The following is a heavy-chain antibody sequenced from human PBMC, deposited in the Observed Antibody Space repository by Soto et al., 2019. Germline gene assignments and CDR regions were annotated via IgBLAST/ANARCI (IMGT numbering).Heavy chain of an antibody. CDR2: ITSDTNTI. CDR3: ARSVEGHFDY. Sequence: EVQLVESGGGLVQPGGSLRLTCVASGFPFSIYSMNWVHQAPGKGLEWSSYITSDTNTIKYADSVKGRFTISRDNAKNLVYLKLNSLRDEDTAVYFCARSVEGHFDYWGQGTVVTVSS. CDR1: GFPFSIYS. J-gene: IGHJ4*02. V-gene: IGHV3-48*02. D-gene: IGHD6-19*01.